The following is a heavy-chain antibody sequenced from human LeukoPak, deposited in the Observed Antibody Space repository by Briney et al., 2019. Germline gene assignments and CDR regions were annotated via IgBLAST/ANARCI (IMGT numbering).Heavy chain of an antibody. CDR2: ISYDGSNK. J-gene: IGHJ4*02. D-gene: IGHD6-19*01. CDR1: GFTFSSYA. CDR3: ARGIVVAGRFDY. Sequence: GGSLRLSCAASGFTFSSYAMHWVRQAPGKGLEWVAVISYDGSNKYYADSVKGRFTISRDNSKNTLYLQMNSLRAEDTAVYYCARGIVVAGRFDYWGQGTLVTVSS. V-gene: IGHV3-30*04.